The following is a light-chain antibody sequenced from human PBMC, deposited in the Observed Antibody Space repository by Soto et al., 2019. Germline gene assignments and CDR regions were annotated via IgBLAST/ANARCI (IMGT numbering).Light chain of an antibody. Sequence: DIVMTQTPDSLAVSLGERATINCKSSQSVLYNSNNDSYLTWYQQKPGQSPRVLIYWASTRESGVPDRFSGSGSATDFTLTISSLQAEDVAVYYCQQYYSIPWTFGQGTKVEIK. J-gene: IGKJ1*01. CDR3: QQYYSIPWT. CDR1: QSVLYNSNNDSY. V-gene: IGKV4-1*01. CDR2: WAS.